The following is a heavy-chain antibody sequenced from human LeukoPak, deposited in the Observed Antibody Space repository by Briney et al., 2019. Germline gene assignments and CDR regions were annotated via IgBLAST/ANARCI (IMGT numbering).Heavy chain of an antibody. CDR3: AREYSAAGPLFAFDI. D-gene: IGHD2-2*01. Sequence: PGGSLRLSCAASGFTFSSYSMNWVRQAPGKGLEWVSSISSSSSYIYYADSVKGRFTISRDNAKNSLYLQMNSLRAEDTAVYYCAREYSAAGPLFAFDIWGQGTMVTVSS. CDR1: GFTFSSYS. V-gene: IGHV3-21*01. J-gene: IGHJ3*02. CDR2: ISSSSSYI.